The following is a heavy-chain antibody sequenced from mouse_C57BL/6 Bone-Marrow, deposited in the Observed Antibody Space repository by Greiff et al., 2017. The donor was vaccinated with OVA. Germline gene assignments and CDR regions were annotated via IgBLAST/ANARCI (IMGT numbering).Heavy chain of an antibody. CDR3: ARRGSSYGYFDY. Sequence: QVQLQQSGAELVKPGASVKISCKASGYAFSSYWMNWVKQRPGKGLEWIGQIYPGDGDTNYNGKFKGKATLTADKSSSTAYMQLSSLTSEDSAVYFCARRGSSYGYFDYWGQGTTLTVSS. J-gene: IGHJ2*01. D-gene: IGHD1-1*01. CDR1: GYAFSSYW. CDR2: IYPGDGDT. V-gene: IGHV1-80*01.